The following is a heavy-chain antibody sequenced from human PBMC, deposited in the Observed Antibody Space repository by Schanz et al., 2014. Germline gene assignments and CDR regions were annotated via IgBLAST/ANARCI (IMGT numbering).Heavy chain of an antibody. D-gene: IGHD2-15*01. CDR2: MSYDGSIK. Sequence: QVQLLQFGGGVVQPGRSLRLSCAASGFTFSSYGMHWVRQAPGKGLEWVAAMSYDGSIKYYGDSVKGRFTISRDNSKNTLYLQMNSLRTEDTAVYYCAKGMGYCSGGTCYDYYYYGLDVWGQGTTVTVSS. CDR1: GFTFSSYG. CDR3: AKGMGYCSGGTCYDYYYYGLDV. V-gene: IGHV3-30*18. J-gene: IGHJ6*02.